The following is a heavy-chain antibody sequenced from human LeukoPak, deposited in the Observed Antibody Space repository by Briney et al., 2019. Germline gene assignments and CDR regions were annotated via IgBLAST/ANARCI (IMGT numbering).Heavy chain of an antibody. D-gene: IGHD6-19*01. V-gene: IGHV3-53*01. CDR1: GFTVDSNY. CDR2: IYTGGNT. Sequence: GGSLRLSCAASGFTVDSNYLSWVRQAPGKGLEWVSTIYTGGNTYYAASVKGRFTISRDFSKNTVFLHMNSLRAEDTAMYYCAKANGWYGRGYFDLWGRGTLVSVSS. J-gene: IGHJ2*01. CDR3: AKANGWYGRGYFDL.